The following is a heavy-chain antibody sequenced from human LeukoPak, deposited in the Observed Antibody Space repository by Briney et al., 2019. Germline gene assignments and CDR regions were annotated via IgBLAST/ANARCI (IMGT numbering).Heavy chain of an antibody. J-gene: IGHJ3*02. CDR3: ARVVSMFSYYYDSSGYYSGAFDI. D-gene: IGHD3-22*01. V-gene: IGHV4-61*02. CDR1: GGSISSGSYY. Sequence: SETLSLTCTVSGGSISSGSYYWSWIRQPAGKGLEWIGRIYTSGSTNYNPSLKSRVTISVDTSKNQFSLKLSSVTAADTAVYYCARVVSMFSYYYDSSGYYSGAFDIWGQGTMVTVSS. CDR2: IYTSGST.